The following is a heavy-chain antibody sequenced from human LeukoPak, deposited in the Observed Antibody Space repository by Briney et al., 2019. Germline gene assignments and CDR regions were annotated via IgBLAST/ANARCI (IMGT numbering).Heavy chain of an antibody. CDR2: IQYSGTT. J-gene: IGHJ2*01. Sequence: SETLSLTCTVSGGSISTYYWTWIRQPPGKGLEWIGYIQYSGTTNHNPSLKNRVTISVDTSKNQFSLKLSSVTAADTAVYYCARVGSWCYDLWGCGALVTVSS. V-gene: IGHV4-59*01. CDR1: GGSISTYY. D-gene: IGHD2-2*03. CDR3: ARVGSWCYDL.